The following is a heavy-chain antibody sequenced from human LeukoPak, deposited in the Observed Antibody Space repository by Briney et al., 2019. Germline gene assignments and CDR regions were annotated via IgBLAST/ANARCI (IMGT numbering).Heavy chain of an antibody. Sequence: PSETLSLTCAGYGGSFSGYYWSWIRQPPGKGLEGIGEINHRGSTNYNPSLKSRVTISVDTSKNQLSLKLSSVTAADTAVYYCARGRVGTMVRGISYYYAMDLWGQGTTVTVCS. CDR2: INHRGST. CDR3: ARGRVGTMVRGISYYYAMDL. D-gene: IGHD3-10*01. J-gene: IGHJ6*02. CDR1: GGSFSGYY. V-gene: IGHV4-34*01.